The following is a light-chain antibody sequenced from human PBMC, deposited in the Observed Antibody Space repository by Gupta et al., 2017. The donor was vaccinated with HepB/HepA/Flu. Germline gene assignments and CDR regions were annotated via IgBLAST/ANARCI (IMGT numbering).Light chain of an antibody. CDR1: SSDVGGYNY. J-gene: IGLJ3*02. CDR2: DVS. V-gene: IGLV2-11*01. CDR3: CSYAGSYTWV. Sequence: QSVLTQPRSVSVSPGQSVTIPCTGTSSDVGGYNYVSWYQQHPGKAPKRILYDVSKRPSGVPDRFSGSKSGNTASLTISGLQAEDEADYYCCSYAGSYTWVFGGGTKLTVL.